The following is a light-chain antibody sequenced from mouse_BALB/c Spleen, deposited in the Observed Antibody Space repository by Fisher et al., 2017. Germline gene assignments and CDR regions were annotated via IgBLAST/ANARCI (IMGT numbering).Light chain of an antibody. CDR3: QQYHSYPPT. CDR1: SSVSY. CDR2: DTS. J-gene: IGKJ1*01. Sequence: IVLTQSTAIMSASLGEKVTMSCRASSSVSYMHWYQQKSGTSPKRWIYDTSKLASGVPARFSGSGSGNSYSLTISSMEAEDAATYYCQQYHSYPPTFGGGTKLEIK. V-gene: IGKV4-59*01.